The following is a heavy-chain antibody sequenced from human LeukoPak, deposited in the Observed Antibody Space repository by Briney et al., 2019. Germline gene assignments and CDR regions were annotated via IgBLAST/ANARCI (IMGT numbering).Heavy chain of an antibody. CDR3: AGYSVYEYYFDY. J-gene: IGHJ4*02. CDR1: GDSFSGNY. CDR2: VNDRGTT. V-gene: IGHV4-34*01. Sequence: SETLSLTCAVYGDSFSGNYWSWIRQSPGTGLEWIGEVNDRGTTNYNPNLKSRVTISVDTSKNQFSLKLSSVTAADTAVYYCAGYSVYEYYFDYWGQGTLVTVSS. D-gene: IGHD2-15*01.